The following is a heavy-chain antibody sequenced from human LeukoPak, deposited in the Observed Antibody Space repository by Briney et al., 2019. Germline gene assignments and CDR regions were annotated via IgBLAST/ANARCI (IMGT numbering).Heavy chain of an antibody. V-gene: IGHV3-21*01. Sequence: GGSLRLSCAVSGFTFSSYSMNWVRQAPGKGLEWVSSISSSSSYIYYADSVKGRFTISRDNAKNSLYLQMNSLRAEDTAVYYCARGEYCGGDCYSDWGRGTLVTVSS. J-gene: IGHJ4*02. CDR3: ARGEYCGGDCYSD. CDR2: ISSSSSYI. CDR1: GFTFSSYS. D-gene: IGHD2-21*02.